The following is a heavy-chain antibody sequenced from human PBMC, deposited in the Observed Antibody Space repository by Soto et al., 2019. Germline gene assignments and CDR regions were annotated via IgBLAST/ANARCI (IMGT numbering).Heavy chain of an antibody. J-gene: IGHJ4*02. CDR2: IWPDGSNQ. V-gene: IGHV3-33*01. CDR1: GFFFSNYG. CDR3: ARDYTGKEVLPDY. D-gene: IGHD3-10*01. Sequence: GGSLRLSCAASGFFFSNYGMHWFRQAPGKGLEWVAVIWPDGSNQYYADSVKGRFTISRDNSKNTLSLQMNSLRAEDTAVYYCARDYTGKEVLPDYWGQGTLVTVSS.